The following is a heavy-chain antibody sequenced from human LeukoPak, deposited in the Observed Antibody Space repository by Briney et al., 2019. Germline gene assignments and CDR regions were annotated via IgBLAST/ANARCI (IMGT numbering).Heavy chain of an antibody. CDR3: ARRLVREDAFDI. J-gene: IGHJ3*02. D-gene: IGHD3-10*01. CDR1: GYSISSGYY. Sequence: SETLSLTCAVSGYSISSGYYWGWIRQPPGKGLEWIGSIYHSGSTYYNPSLKSRVTISVDTSKNQSSLKLSSVTAADTAVYYCARRLVREDAFDIWGQGTMVTVSS. CDR2: IYHSGST. V-gene: IGHV4-38-2*01.